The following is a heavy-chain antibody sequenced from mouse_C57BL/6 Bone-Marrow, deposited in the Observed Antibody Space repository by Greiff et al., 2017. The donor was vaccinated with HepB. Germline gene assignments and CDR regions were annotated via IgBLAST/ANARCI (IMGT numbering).Heavy chain of an antibody. V-gene: IGHV2-6*01. D-gene: IGHD2-4*01. CDR3: ASGDYGGFAY. Sequence: VMLVESGPGLVAPSQSLSITCTVSGFSLTSYGVDWVRQSPGKGLEWLGVIWGVGSTNYNSALKSRLSISKDNSKSQVFLKMNSLQTDDTAMYYCASGDYGGFAYWGQGTLVTVSA. CDR2: IWGVGST. CDR1: GFSLTSYG. J-gene: IGHJ3*01.